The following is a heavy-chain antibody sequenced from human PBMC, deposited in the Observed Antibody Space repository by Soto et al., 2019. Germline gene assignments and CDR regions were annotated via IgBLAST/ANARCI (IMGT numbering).Heavy chain of an antibody. CDR2: IYHSGST. CDR3: ARDKGWGDVGVDY. Sequence: LSLTCAVSGYSISSGYYWGWIRQPPGKGLEWIGSIYHSGSTYYNPSLKSRVTISVDTSKNQFSLKLSSVTAADTAVYYCARDKGWGDVGVDYWGQGTLVTVSS. D-gene: IGHD1-26*01. CDR1: GYSISSGYY. V-gene: IGHV4-38-2*02. J-gene: IGHJ4*02.